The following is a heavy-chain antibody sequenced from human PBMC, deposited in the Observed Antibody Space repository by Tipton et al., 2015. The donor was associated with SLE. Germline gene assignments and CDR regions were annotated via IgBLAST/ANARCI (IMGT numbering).Heavy chain of an antibody. D-gene: IGHD3-3*01. CDR1: GYSFTDYD. CDR3: ARGFDFWSGLIDY. Sequence: QLVQSRPEVKEPGASVKVSCKASGYSFTDYDINWVRQATGQGLEWMGWMSPNSENSAYAQNFQGRVTLTRNASISTAYMELSSLTSDDTAVYYCARGFDFWSGLIDYWGQGTLVTVSS. V-gene: IGHV1-8*01. J-gene: IGHJ4*02. CDR2: MSPNSENS.